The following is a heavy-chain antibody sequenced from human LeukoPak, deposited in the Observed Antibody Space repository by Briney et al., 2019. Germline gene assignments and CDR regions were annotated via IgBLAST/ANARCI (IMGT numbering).Heavy chain of an antibody. J-gene: IGHJ6*02. Sequence: GGSLRLSCAASGFIFSSYTMNWVRQAPGEGLEWVSSISSSSNYIYYADSVKGRFTISRDNAKNSLYLQMNSLRAEDTAVYYCARRGSSNNWYSNGMDVWGQGTTVTVSS. CDR3: ARRGSSNNWYSNGMDV. CDR1: GFIFSSYT. V-gene: IGHV3-21*01. D-gene: IGHD1-1*01. CDR2: ISSSSNYI.